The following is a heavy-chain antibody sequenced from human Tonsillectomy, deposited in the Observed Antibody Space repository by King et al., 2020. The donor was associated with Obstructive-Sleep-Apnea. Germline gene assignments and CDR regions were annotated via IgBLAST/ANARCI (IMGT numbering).Heavy chain of an antibody. CDR1: GFTFSSYA. Sequence: VQLVESGGGLVQPGGSLRLSCAASGFTFSSYAMNWVRQAPGKGLEWVSVITTGGSTYYADSVKGRFTISRDNSKNTLYLQMNSLRAEDTAEYYCAKVSRDGGIVEVPTAKEYYYYYYDLDVWGQGITVTVSS. CDR3: AKVSRDGGIVEVPTAKEYYYYYYDLDV. V-gene: IGHV3-23*04. D-gene: IGHD2-2*01. CDR2: ITTGGST. J-gene: IGHJ6*02.